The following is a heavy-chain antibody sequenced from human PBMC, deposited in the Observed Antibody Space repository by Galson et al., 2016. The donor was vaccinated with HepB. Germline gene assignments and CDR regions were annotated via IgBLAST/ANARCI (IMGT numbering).Heavy chain of an antibody. Sequence: SLRLSCAASGFTFSSYWMTWVRPAPGKGLEWVASINGDGSTKYYVDSVKGRFTISRDNAKNSLYLQMNSPRAEDTAVYYCASDYWVYWGQGTLVTVSA. J-gene: IGHJ4*02. D-gene: IGHD2-8*02. CDR3: ASDYWVY. V-gene: IGHV3-7*01. CDR2: INGDGSTK. CDR1: GFTFSSYW.